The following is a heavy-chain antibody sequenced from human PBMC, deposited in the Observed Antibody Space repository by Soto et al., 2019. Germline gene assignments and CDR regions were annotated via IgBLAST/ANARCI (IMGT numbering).Heavy chain of an antibody. CDR2: IYYTGST. J-gene: IGHJ4*02. D-gene: IGHD6-13*01. CDR1: SGSISTYY. CDR3: ARDLAAADY. Sequence: SETLSLTCTVSSGSISTYYWSWIRQPPGKGLEWIGYIYYTGSTNYNPSLKTRVTMARDTSTSTVYMDLSSLRSDDPAVYYCARDLAAADYWGQGTLVTVSS. V-gene: IGHV4-59*01.